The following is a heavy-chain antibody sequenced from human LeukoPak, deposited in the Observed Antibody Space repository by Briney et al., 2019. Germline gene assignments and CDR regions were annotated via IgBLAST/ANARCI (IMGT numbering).Heavy chain of an antibody. D-gene: IGHD1-26*01. CDR3: AKERQAWGVGADYFDY. CDR2: ISGSSAST. V-gene: IGHV3-23*01. Sequence: GGSLRLSCAASGFTFSSYAITWVRQAPGKGLEWVSSISGSSASTYYAESVKGRFTISRDNSKNTLYLQMNGLRAEDSAVCYCAKERQAWGVGADYFDYWGQGTLVTVSS. CDR1: GFTFSSYA. J-gene: IGHJ4*02.